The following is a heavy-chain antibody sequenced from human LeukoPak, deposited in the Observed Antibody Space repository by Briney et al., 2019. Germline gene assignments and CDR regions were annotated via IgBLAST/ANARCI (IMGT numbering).Heavy chain of an antibody. CDR2: INPNSGGT. D-gene: IGHD3-10*01. CDR1: GYTFTSYG. V-gene: IGHV1-2*02. CDR3: AREGREFGPHKLAGFDY. J-gene: IGHJ4*02. Sequence: GASVKVSCKASGYTFTSYGISWVRQAPGQGLEWMGWINPNSGGTNYAQKFQGRVTMTRDTSITTAYMELSGLRSDDTAMYYCAREGREFGPHKLAGFDYWGQGTLVTVSS.